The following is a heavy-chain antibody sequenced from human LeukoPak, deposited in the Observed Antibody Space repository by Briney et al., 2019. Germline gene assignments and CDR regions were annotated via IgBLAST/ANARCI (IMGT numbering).Heavy chain of an antibody. J-gene: IGHJ4*02. Sequence: SETLSLTCAVYVGSFSGYYWSWIRQPPGKGLEWIGEINHSGSTTYNPSLKSRVTISVDTSKNQFSLKLTSVTAADTAVYYCAREDLGAETTMDYWGQGTLVTVSS. CDR2: INHSGST. D-gene: IGHD1-1*01. CDR3: AREDLGAETTMDY. V-gene: IGHV4-34*01. CDR1: VGSFSGYY.